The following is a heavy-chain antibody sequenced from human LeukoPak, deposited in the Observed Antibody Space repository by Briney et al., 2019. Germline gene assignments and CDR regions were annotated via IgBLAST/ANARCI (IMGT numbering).Heavy chain of an antibody. CDR2: IYTSGTT. V-gene: IGHV4-4*07. Sequence: SETLSLTCTVSDGSISSYFWSWIRQPAGKGLEWIGRIYTSGTTNYNPSLKSRVTMSVDTSKNQFSLQLSSVTAADTAVYYCGRKVYGSGRQIDYWGQGTLVTVSS. J-gene: IGHJ4*02. CDR1: DGSISSYF. CDR3: GRKVYGSGRQIDY. D-gene: IGHD3-10*01.